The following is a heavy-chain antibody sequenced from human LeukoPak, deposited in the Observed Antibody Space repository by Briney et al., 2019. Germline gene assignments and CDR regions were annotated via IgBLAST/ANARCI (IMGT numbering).Heavy chain of an antibody. V-gene: IGHV3-30*03. CDR1: GFTFSSYG. CDR3: AGDHYDILTGYLRFL. CDR2: ISYDGSNK. D-gene: IGHD3-9*01. Sequence: GGSLRLSCAASGFTFSSYGIHWVRQAPGKGLEWVAVISYDGSNKYYADSVKGRFTISRDNSKNTLYLQMNSLRAEDTAVYYCAGDHYDILTGYLRFLWGQGTLVTVSS. J-gene: IGHJ4*02.